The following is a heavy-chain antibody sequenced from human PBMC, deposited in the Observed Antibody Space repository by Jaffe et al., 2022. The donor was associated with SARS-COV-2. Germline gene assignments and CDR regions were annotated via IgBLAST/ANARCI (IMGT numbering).Heavy chain of an antibody. CDR1: GYTLTELS. CDR2: FDPEDGET. V-gene: IGHV1-24*01. Sequence: QVQLVQSGAEVKKPGASVKVSCKVSGYTLTELSMHWVRQAPGKGLEWMGGFDPEDGETIYAQKFQGRVTMTEDTSTDTAYMELSSLRSEDTAVYYCATDLGYLYSSSPANNWYFDLWGRGTLVTVSS. CDR3: ATDLGYLYSSSPANNWYFDL. D-gene: IGHD6-13*01. J-gene: IGHJ2*01.